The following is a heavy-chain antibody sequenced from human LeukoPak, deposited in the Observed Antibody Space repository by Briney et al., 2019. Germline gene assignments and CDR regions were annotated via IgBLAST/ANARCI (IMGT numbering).Heavy chain of an antibody. CDR2: INSDGSST. Sequence: GGSLRLSCAASGFTFSSYWMHWVRQAPGKGLVWVSRINSDGSSTSYADSVKGRFTISRDNAKNTLYLQMNSLRAEDTAVYYCAMHSSPVDYGMDVWGQGTTVTVSS. V-gene: IGHV3-74*01. CDR1: GFTFSSYW. CDR3: AMHSSPVDYGMDV. J-gene: IGHJ6*02.